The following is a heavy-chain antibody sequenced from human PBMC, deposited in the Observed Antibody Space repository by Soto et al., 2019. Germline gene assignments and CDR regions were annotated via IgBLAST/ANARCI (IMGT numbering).Heavy chain of an antibody. CDR1: GYTLTNYD. V-gene: IGHV1-18*04. CDR2: VNPYKADT. D-gene: IGHD5-12*01. J-gene: IGHJ3*01. CDR3: ATEGPSNSGTLYAFDL. Sequence: QAQLVQSGAEVKKSGASVRVSCKASGYTLTNYDVTWVRQAPGQGLEWMGRVNPYKADTNSAQNLQGRVTMATDTSTNTAYLELRSRRSDDTAVYFCATEGPSNSGTLYAFDLWGQGTMVTVSS.